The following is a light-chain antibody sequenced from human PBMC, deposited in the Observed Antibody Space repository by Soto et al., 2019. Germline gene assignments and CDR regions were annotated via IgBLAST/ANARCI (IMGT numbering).Light chain of an antibody. Sequence: IVLTQSPGTLSLWPVERATVAFRASQSVSSSYLAWYQQKPGQAPRLLIYGASSRATGIPDRFSGSGSGTDFTLTISRLEPEDFAVYYCQQYGSSPWTFGQGTKVDIK. CDR2: GAS. CDR3: QQYGSSPWT. J-gene: IGKJ1*01. CDR1: QSVSSSY. V-gene: IGKV3-20*01.